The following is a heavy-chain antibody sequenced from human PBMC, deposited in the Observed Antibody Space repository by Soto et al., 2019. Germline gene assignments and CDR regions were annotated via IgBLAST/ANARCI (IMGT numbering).Heavy chain of an antibody. V-gene: IGHV1-8*01. CDR3: ARAAAAGNWFDP. CDR2: MNPNSGNT. D-gene: IGHD6-13*01. J-gene: IGHJ5*02. Sequence: QVQLVQSAAEVKKPGASVKVSCKASGYTFTSYDINWVRHATGQGLEWMGWMNPNSGNTGYAQKFQGRVTMTRNTSISTAYMELSSLRSEDTAVYYCARAAAAGNWFDPWGQGTLVTVSS. CDR1: GYTFTSYD.